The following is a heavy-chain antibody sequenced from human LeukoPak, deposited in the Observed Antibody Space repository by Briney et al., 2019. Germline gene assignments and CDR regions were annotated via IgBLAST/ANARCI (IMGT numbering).Heavy chain of an antibody. CDR3: ARVIWFGEFGFDY. J-gene: IGHJ4*02. Sequence: GRSLRLSCAASGFTVSSNFMSWVRQAPGKGLEWVSVIYSGGSTYYADSVKGRFTISRDNSKNTLYLQMNSLRAEDTAVYYCARVIWFGEFGFDYWGQGTLVTVSS. V-gene: IGHV3-53*01. CDR1: GFTVSSNF. D-gene: IGHD3-10*01. CDR2: IYSGGST.